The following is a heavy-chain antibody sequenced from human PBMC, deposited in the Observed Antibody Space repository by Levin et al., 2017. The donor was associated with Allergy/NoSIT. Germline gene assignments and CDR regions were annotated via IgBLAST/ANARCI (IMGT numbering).Heavy chain of an antibody. CDR2: ISGSGGST. CDR1: GFTFSSYG. CDR3: ATVWEGFDY. V-gene: IGHV3-23*01. D-gene: IGHD1-26*01. J-gene: IGHJ4*02. Sequence: SGGSLRLSCAASGFTFSSYGISWVRQAPGKGLEWVSAISGSGGSTYYADSVRGRFTISRDNSQNTLYLQMNSLRVDDTAVYYCATVWEGFDYWGRGTLVSVSS.